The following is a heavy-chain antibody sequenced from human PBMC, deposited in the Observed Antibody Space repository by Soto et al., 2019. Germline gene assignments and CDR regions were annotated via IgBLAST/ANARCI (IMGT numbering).Heavy chain of an antibody. J-gene: IGHJ6*02. Sequence: VQLVESGGDLVQPGGSLRLSCAASGFTFDSCVMSWVRQAPGKGLEWLSLISGSGRYTDYADSVKGRFTISRDNSKNTLYLQMNRLRVEDTAVYYCAKDPPSERMQPDYGMDVWGQGTTGTVSS. V-gene: IGHV3-23*04. CDR2: ISGSGRYT. CDR3: AKDPPSERMQPDYGMDV. CDR1: GFTFDSCV. D-gene: IGHD6-13*01.